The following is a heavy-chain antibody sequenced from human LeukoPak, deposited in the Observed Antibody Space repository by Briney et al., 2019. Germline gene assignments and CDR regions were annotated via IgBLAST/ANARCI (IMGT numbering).Heavy chain of an antibody. V-gene: IGHV5-51*01. D-gene: IGHD4-17*01. Sequence: GESLKISCKGSGYSFTSYWIGWVRQMPGKGLEWMGIIYPGDSDTRYSPSFQGQVTISADKSISTAHLQWSSLKASDTAMYYCARRKRRYGDYYAFDIWGQGTMVTVSS. CDR1: GYSFTSYW. CDR2: IYPGDSDT. CDR3: ARRKRRYGDYYAFDI. J-gene: IGHJ3*02.